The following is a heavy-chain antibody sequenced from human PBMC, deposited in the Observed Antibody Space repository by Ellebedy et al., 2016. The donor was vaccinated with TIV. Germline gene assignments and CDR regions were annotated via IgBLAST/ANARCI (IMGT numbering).Heavy chain of an antibody. J-gene: IGHJ4*02. Sequence: GESLKISCAASGFTFSDSWMTWVRYAPGQGLEWLANINQDASRKYYLDSVKGRFTVSRDNAKNSLYLQMNSMRAEETAVYYCSSWKYWGQGALVTVPS. V-gene: IGHV3-7*01. CDR1: GFTFSDSW. D-gene: IGHD1-1*01. CDR2: INQDASRK. CDR3: SSWKY.